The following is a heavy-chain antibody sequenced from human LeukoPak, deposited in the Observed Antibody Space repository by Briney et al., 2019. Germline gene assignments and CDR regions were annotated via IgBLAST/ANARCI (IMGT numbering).Heavy chain of an antibody. CDR1: GFTFDDYG. CDR3: ARDRDNGNYDFWSGTFDY. Sequence: GGSLRLSCAASGFTFDDYGMSWVRQAPGKGLEWVSGINWNGGSTGYADSVKGRFTISRDNAKNSLYLQMNSLRAEDTALYYCARDRDNGNYDFWSGTFDYWGQGTLVTVSS. CDR2: INWNGGST. J-gene: IGHJ4*02. D-gene: IGHD3-3*01. V-gene: IGHV3-20*04.